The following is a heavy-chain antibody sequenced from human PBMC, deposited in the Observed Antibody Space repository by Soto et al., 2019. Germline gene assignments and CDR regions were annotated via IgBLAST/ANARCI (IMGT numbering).Heavy chain of an antibody. J-gene: IGHJ4*02. CDR1: GFTFTSFA. CDR2: ISGSGGST. Sequence: PGGSLRLSCAASGFTFTSFAVSWVRQAPGKGLEWVSAISGSGGSTYYADSVKGRFTISRDNSKNTLYLQMNSLRAEDTAVYYCAKDDRRLDYWGQGTLVTVSS. CDR3: AKDDRRLDY. V-gene: IGHV3-23*01.